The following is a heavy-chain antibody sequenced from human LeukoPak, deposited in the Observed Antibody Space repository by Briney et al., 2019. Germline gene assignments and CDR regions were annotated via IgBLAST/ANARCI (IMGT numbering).Heavy chain of an antibody. CDR2: IYYSGST. Sequence: SQTLSLTCTVSGGSLSSGDYYWSWIRQPPGKGLEWIGYIYYSGSTYYNPSLKSRVTISVDTSKNQFSLKLSSVTAADTAVYYCARGYYDILTGYYRLSYYFDYWGLGTLVTVSS. CDR3: ARGYYDILTGYYRLSYYFDY. J-gene: IGHJ4*02. CDR1: GGSLSSGDYY. D-gene: IGHD3-9*01. V-gene: IGHV4-30-4*08.